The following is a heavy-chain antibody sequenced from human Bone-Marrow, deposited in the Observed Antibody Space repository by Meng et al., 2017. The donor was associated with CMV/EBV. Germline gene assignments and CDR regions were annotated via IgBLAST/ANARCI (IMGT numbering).Heavy chain of an antibody. Sequence: GESLKISCAASGFTFSSYSMNWVRQAPGKGLEWVSSISSSSSYIYYADSVKGRFTISRDNAKNSLYLQMNSLRAEDTAVYYCARDRRYQLLGFDPWGQGTLVTVSS. CDR2: ISSSSSYI. CDR3: ARDRRYQLLGFDP. J-gene: IGHJ5*02. D-gene: IGHD2-2*01. CDR1: GFTFSSYS. V-gene: IGHV3-21*01.